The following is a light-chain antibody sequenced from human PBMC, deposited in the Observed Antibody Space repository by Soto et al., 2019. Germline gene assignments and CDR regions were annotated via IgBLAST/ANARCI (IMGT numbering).Light chain of an antibody. V-gene: IGKV1-5*03. J-gene: IGKJ2*01. CDR2: KAS. CDR3: QEYKSYST. CDR1: QSISSW. Sequence: DIQMTQSPCTLSASVGDRVTITCRASQSISSWLAWYQQKPGKAPKLLIYKASSLESGVPSRFSGSGSGTEFTLTISSLQPDDFATYYCQEYKSYSTFGQGTKLEIK.